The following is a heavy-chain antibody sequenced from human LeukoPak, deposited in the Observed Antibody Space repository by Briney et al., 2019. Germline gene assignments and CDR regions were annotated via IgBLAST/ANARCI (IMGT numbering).Heavy chain of an antibody. CDR3: ARVRGYSYGSEYYYYMDV. J-gene: IGHJ6*03. Sequence: SVKVSCKASGGTFSSYANSWVRQAPGQGLEWMGGIIPIFGTANYAQKFQGRVTITTDESTSTAYMELSSLRSEDTAVYYCARVRGYSYGSEYYYYMDVWGKGTTVTVSS. CDR1: GGTFSSYA. CDR2: IIPIFGTA. V-gene: IGHV1-69*05. D-gene: IGHD5-18*01.